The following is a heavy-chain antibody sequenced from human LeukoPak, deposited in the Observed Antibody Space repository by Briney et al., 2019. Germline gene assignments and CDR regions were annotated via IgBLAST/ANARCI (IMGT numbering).Heavy chain of an antibody. V-gene: IGHV1-69*05. CDR3: ARTRRGYCSSTSCSNWFDP. CDR2: IIPIFGTA. D-gene: IGHD2-2*01. J-gene: IGHJ5*02. CDR1: GGTFSSYA. Sequence: SVKVSCKASGGTFSSYAISWVRQAPGQGLEWMGRIIPIFGTASYAQKFQGRVTMTRDTSTSTVYMELSSLRSEDTAVYYCARTRRGYCSSTSCSNWFDPWGQGTLVTVSS.